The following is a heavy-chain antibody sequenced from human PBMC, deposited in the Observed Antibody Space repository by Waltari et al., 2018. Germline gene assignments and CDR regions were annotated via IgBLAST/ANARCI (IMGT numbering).Heavy chain of an antibody. CDR2: ICPGGSDP. D-gene: IGHD3-10*01. CDR1: GYSFSNYW. CDR3: ARGREGRPTGYFDY. Sequence: EVQLVQSGAEVKKPGESLKISCKGSGYSFSNYWIGWVRQMPGKGLEWMGIICPGGSDPRYSPSFQGQVTISTDKSIRTAYLQWSSLKASDTAIYYCARGREGRPTGYFDYWGQGTLVTVSS. V-gene: IGHV5-51*01. J-gene: IGHJ4*02.